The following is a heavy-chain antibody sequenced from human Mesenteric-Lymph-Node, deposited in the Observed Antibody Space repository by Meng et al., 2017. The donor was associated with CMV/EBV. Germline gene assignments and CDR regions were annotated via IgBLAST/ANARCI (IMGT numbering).Heavy chain of an antibody. J-gene: IGHJ4*02. CDR3: ARGPQQLASFDY. CDR2: INHSGST. V-gene: IGHV4-34*01. D-gene: IGHD6-13*01. Sequence: SETLSLTCAVYGGSFSGYYWSWIRQPPGKGLEWIGEINHSGSTNYNPSLKSRVTISVDTSKNQFSLKLSSVTAADTAVYYCARGPQQLASFDYWGQGTLVTVSS. CDR1: GGSFSGYY.